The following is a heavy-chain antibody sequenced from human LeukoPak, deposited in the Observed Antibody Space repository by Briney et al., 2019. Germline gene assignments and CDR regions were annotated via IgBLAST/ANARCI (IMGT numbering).Heavy chain of an antibody. CDR3: ARVETYYYDSSGYPYFDY. D-gene: IGHD3-22*01. CDR1: GGSLSSGGYY. CDR2: IYYSEST. Sequence: RPSQTLSLTCTLSGGSLSSGGYYCGWIRHHPGKGLEWFGYIYYSESTYYNPSLKSRVSISIDTSENQFSLKRSSVTAADTAVYYCARVETYYYDSSGYPYFDYWGQGTLVTVSS. V-gene: IGHV4-31*03. J-gene: IGHJ4*02.